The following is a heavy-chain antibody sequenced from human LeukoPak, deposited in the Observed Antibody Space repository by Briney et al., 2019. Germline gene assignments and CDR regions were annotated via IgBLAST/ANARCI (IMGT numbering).Heavy chain of an antibody. Sequence: PWETLSLTCTVSGGSISSSSYYWGWIRQPPGKGLEWIGSIYYSGSTYYNPSLKSRVTISVDTSKNQFSLKLSSVTAADTAVYYCARHKAGWSGYYTVYHFDYWGQGTLVTVSS. V-gene: IGHV4-39*01. J-gene: IGHJ4*02. CDR2: IYYSGST. D-gene: IGHD3-3*01. CDR1: GGSISSSSYY. CDR3: ARHKAGWSGYYTVYHFDY.